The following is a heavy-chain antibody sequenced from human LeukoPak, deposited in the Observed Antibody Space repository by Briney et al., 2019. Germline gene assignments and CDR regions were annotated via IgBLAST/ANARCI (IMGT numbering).Heavy chain of an antibody. D-gene: IGHD5-18*01. CDR3: ARNVRDTGTFDN. J-gene: IGHJ4*02. Sequence: ASVKVSCKASGYTFTSYDINWVRQATGQGLEWMGWMNPNSGNTGYAQKFQGGVTMTRDTSISTAYMELSSLRSEDTAVYYCARNVRDTGTFDNWGQGTLVTVSS. V-gene: IGHV1-8*01. CDR2: MNPNSGNT. CDR1: GYTFTSYD.